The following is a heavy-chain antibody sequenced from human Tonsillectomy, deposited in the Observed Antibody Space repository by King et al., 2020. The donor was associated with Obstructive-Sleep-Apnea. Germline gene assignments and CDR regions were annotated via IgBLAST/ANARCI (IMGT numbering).Heavy chain of an antibody. Sequence: VQLGESGSELWKPGASVKVSFKASGYNLRTYVMNWVRQAPGQGLEWMGWIDTNTGNPTYAQGLTRRFVFALDTSVSTAYLQISGLRTEDTAVYYCARGRSWFDPWGQGTLVTVSS. CDR2: IDTNTGNP. V-gene: IGHV7-4-1*02. J-gene: IGHJ5*02. CDR1: GYNLRTYV. CDR3: ARGRSWFDP.